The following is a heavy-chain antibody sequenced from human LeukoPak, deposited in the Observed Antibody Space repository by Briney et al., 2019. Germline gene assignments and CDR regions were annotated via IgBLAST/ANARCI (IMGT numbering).Heavy chain of an antibody. CDR1: GFTVSTNY. D-gene: IGHD4-23*01. V-gene: IGHV3-53*01. Sequence: PGGSLRLSCAASGFTVSTNYMSWVRQAPGKGLEWVPIIYSGGSTYYADSVKGRFTISRDNSKNTLYLQVNSLRAEDTTLYYCARRGDGGRSFDYWGQGTLVTVSS. CDR2: IYSGGST. J-gene: IGHJ4*02. CDR3: ARRGDGGRSFDY.